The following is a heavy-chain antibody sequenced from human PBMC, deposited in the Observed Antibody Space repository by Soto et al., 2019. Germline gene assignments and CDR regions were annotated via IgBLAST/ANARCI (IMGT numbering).Heavy chain of an antibody. Sequence: QVQLQESGPGLVKPSGTLSLTCAVSGDSVSSPYYWCWVRQPPGKGLEWIGEVFHTGTTSYNPSRSSRVTISMDKSINQFSLDLSSVTAADTAVYYCARSAGWYAVHSWGPGTLVIVSS. D-gene: IGHD6-19*01. CDR1: GDSVSSPYY. J-gene: IGHJ4*02. V-gene: IGHV4-4*02. CDR2: VFHTGTT. CDR3: ARSAGWYAVHS.